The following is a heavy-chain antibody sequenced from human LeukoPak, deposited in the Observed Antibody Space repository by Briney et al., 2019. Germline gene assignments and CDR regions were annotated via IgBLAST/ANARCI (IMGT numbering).Heavy chain of an antibody. CDR1: GYSFTSYW. CDR2: IYPGDSDT. CDR3: ARHEDPISSWYES. V-gene: IGHV5-51*01. Sequence: GESLKISCKGSGYSFTSYWIGRVRQMPGKGLEWMGIIYPGDSDTRYSPSFRGQVTMSADRSINTAYLQWRSLKASDSAMYYCARHEDPISSWYESWGQGTLVTVSS. J-gene: IGHJ5*02. D-gene: IGHD6-13*01.